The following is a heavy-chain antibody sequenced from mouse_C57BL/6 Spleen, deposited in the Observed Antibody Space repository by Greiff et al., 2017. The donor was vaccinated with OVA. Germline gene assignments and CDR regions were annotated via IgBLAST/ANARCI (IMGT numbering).Heavy chain of an antibody. CDR3: ARGGLQRSTLAY. CDR2: INYDGSST. CDR1: GFTFSDYY. Sequence: EVHLVESEGGLVQPGSSMKLSCTASGFTFSDYYMAWVRQVPEKGLEWVANINYDGSSTYYLDSLKSRFIISRDNAKNILYLQMSSLKSEDTATYYCARGGLQRSTLAYWGQGTLVTVSA. V-gene: IGHV5-16*01. J-gene: IGHJ3*01. D-gene: IGHD2-2*01.